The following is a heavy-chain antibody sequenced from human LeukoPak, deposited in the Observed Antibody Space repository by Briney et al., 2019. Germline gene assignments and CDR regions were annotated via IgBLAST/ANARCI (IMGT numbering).Heavy chain of an antibody. CDR1: GFTFSSNA. J-gene: IGHJ4*02. CDR3: AKDSRMWDY. V-gene: IGHV3-23*01. CDR2: ISGSGGST. Sequence: GGSPRLSCAASGFTFSSNAMSWGRQAPGKGLEWVSAISGSGGSTYYADSVKGRFTISRDNSKNTLYLQMNSLRAEDTAVYYCAKDSRMWDYWGQGTLGTVSS. D-gene: IGHD2-21*01.